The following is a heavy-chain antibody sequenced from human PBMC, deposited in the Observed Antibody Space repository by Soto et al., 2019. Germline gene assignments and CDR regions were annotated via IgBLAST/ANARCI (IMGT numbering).Heavy chain of an antibody. D-gene: IGHD1-26*01. Sequence: QVQLVQSGAEVRKPGASVKLSCKTSDYIFKISYINWVRQALGQGLEWMGRIIPRDGTTIYAQKLQGRVTMTRDTSTSTVYMDLSSLSSDDTALYYCTRDGGHYDFDYWGQGSLVTVSS. CDR3: TRDGGHYDFDY. V-gene: IGHV1-46*02. CDR2: IIPRDGTT. J-gene: IGHJ4*02. CDR1: DYIFKISY.